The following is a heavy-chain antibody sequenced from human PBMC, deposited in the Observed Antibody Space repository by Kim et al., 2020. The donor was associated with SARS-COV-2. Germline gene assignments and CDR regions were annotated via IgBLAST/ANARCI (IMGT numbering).Heavy chain of an antibody. CDR3: ARDIGGGYRIPSY. J-gene: IGHJ4*02. Sequence: GGSLRLSCAASGFTFSSYGIHWVRQAPGKGLEWVAVIWYDGSNKYYADSVKGRFTISRDNSKNTLYLQMNSLRAEDTAVYYCARDIGGGYRIPSYWGQGTLVTVSS. V-gene: IGHV3-33*01. CDR1: GFTFSSYG. CDR2: IWYDGSNK. D-gene: IGHD5-18*01.